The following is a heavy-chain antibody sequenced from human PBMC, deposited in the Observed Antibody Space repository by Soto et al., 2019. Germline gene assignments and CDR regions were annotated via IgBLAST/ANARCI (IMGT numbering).Heavy chain of an antibody. Sequence: QVHLVQSGAEVKKPGASVKVSCQGSGYAFTTYGITWVRQAPGQGLAWMGWISAHNGNTNYAQKRQGRVTVTRDTSTSTAYMELRSLGYDDTAVYYCARGRYGDYWGQGALVTVSS. D-gene: IGHD1-1*01. J-gene: IGHJ4*02. CDR3: ARGRYGDY. V-gene: IGHV1-18*01. CDR1: GYAFTTYG. CDR2: ISAHNGNT.